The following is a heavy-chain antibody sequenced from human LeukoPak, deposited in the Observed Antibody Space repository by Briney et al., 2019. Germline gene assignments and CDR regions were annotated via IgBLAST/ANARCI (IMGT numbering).Heavy chain of an antibody. CDR2: ISYDGSNK. Sequence: GGSLRLSCAAPGFTFSGYGMHWVRQAPGKGLEWVAVISYDGSNKYYADSVKGRFTISRDNSKNTLYLQMNSLRAEDTAVYYCARSTTVVNLDYWGQGTLVTVSS. J-gene: IGHJ4*02. CDR1: GFTFSGYG. D-gene: IGHD4-23*01. V-gene: IGHV3-30*03. CDR3: ARSTTVVNLDY.